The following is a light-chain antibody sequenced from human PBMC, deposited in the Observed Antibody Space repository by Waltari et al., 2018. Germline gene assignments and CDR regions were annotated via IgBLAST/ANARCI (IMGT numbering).Light chain of an antibody. CDR3: QQYYSYPRA. CDR2: AAS. CDR1: QGISSY. V-gene: IGKV1-8*01. J-gene: IGKJ1*01. Sequence: AIRITQSPSSLSASTGDRVTITCRASQGISSYLYWYQQKPGKAPKLLIYAASTLQSGVPSRFSGSGSGTDFTLTISCLQSEDFATYYCQQYYSYPRAFGQGTKVEIK.